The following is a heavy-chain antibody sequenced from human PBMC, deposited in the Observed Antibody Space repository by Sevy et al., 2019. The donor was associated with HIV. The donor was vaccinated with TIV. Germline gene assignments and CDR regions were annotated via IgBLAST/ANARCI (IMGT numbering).Heavy chain of an antibody. V-gene: IGHV3-23*01. CDR2: INSGGGST. CDR3: AQDVVGGYYDSSGYSDH. Sequence: GGSLRLSCAASGFTFTEFVMSWVRQSPGKGLEWVSTINSGGGSTYYADSVKGRFTISRDNSQNTQDLQMNSLRAEDTAVYYCAQDVVGGYYDSSGYSDHWGQGTLVTVSS. CDR1: GFTFTEFV. J-gene: IGHJ4*02. D-gene: IGHD3-22*01.